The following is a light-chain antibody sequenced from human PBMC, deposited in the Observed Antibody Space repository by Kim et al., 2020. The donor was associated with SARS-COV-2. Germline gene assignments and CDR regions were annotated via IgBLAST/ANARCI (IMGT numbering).Light chain of an antibody. Sequence: QTVVTQEPFLSVSPGGTVTLTCGLTSASVSANHHTTWYQQTPGLPPRTIIVSTNVRYTGVPARFSGSILGNKAALTITGAQADDECVYYCVLYVTTVTWMFGGGTQLTVL. V-gene: IGLV8-61*01. CDR2: STN. CDR3: VLYVTTVTWM. J-gene: IGLJ3*02. CDR1: SASVSANHH.